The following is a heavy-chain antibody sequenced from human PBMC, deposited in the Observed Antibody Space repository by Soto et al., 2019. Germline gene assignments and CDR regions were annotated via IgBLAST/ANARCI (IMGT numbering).Heavy chain of an antibody. V-gene: IGHV1-69*13. CDR3: AKVPYPASSYYFDY. J-gene: IGHJ4*02. CDR2: IIPIFGTA. CDR1: GGTVSSYA. D-gene: IGHD6-6*01. Sequence: SVKVSCKASGGTVSSYAISWVRQAPGQGLEWMGGIIPIFGTANYAQKFQGRVTITADESTSTAYMELSSLRSEDTAVYYCAKVPYPASSYYFDYWGQGTLVTXS.